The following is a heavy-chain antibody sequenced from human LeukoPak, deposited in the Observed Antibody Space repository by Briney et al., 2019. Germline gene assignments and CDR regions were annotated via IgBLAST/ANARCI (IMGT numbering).Heavy chain of an antibody. D-gene: IGHD4-17*01. CDR1: GGSISNYY. CDR3: ARHSTYGDYVDWYFDL. J-gene: IGHJ2*01. CDR2: IYYSGST. Sequence: SETLSLTCSVSGGSISNYYWSWIRQPPGRGLEWIGYIYYSGSTNYNPSLKSRVTISVDTSKNQFSLNLSSVTAADTAVYYCARHSTYGDYVDWYFDLWGRGTLVTVSS. V-gene: IGHV4-59*08.